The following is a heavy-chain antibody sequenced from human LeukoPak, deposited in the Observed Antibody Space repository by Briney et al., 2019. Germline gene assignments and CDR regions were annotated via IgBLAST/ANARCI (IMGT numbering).Heavy chain of an antibody. CDR2: IYTSGST. D-gene: IGHD4/OR15-4a*01. V-gene: IGHV4-61*02. CDR3: ARESDLSNYDRTDY. J-gene: IGHJ4*02. CDR1: GGSISSGNYY. Sequence: SQTLSLTCAVSGGSISSGNYYWSWIRQPAGKGLEWIGRIYTSGSTTYNPSLKSRVTISADTSKNQASLKLSSVTAADTAMYYCARESDLSNYDRTDYWGQGTLVTVSS.